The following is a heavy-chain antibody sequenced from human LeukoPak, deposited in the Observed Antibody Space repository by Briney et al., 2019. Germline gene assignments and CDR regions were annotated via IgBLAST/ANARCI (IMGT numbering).Heavy chain of an antibody. D-gene: IGHD3-22*01. Sequence: ASVKVSCKASGYTFTSYGISWVRQAPGQGLEWMGWISAYNGNTNYAQKLQGRVTMTTDTSTSTAYMELRSLRSDDTAVYYCARGPGYYYDSSGSYDYWGQGTLVTVSS. CDR3: ARGPGYYYDSSGSYDY. J-gene: IGHJ4*02. CDR2: ISAYNGNT. CDR1: GYTFTSYG. V-gene: IGHV1-18*01.